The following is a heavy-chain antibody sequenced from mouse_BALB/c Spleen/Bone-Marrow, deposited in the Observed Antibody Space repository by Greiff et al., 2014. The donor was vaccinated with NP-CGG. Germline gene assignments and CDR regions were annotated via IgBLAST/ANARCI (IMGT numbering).Heavy chain of an antibody. J-gene: IGHJ4*01. D-gene: IGHD1-1*01. CDR3: ARLIYGSSYIVDF. CDR2: INPSNGRT. Sequence: QVQLQQSGAELVKPGASVKLSCKASGYTFTGYWMHWVKQRPGQGLEWIGDINPSNGRTNYNEKFKSMATLTVDKSSSTAYMQLXXLXXXDSAVFYCARLIYGSSYIVDFWGQGTSVTVSS. CDR1: GYTFTGYW. V-gene: IGHV1S81*02.